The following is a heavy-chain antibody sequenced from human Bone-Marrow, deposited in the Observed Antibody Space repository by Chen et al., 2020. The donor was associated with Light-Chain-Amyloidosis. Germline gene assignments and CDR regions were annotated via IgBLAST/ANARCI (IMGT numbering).Heavy chain of an antibody. CDR2: MHHRGST. CDR3: ASGDVGFFDY. J-gene: IGHJ4*02. CDR1: GGSLSSGDYS. Sequence: QLQLQESGSGLVKPSQTLSLTCDVSGGSLSSGDYSRSWIRQPPGKGLEWIGYMHHRGSTYYNPSLKSRVTMSADTSKNQFSLKLTSVTAADTAVYFCASGDVGFFDYWGQGILVTVSS. V-gene: IGHV4-30-2*01. D-gene: IGHD2-21*01.